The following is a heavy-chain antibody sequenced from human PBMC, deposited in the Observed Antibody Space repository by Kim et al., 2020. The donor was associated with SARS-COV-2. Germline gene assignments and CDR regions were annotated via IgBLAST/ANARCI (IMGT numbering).Heavy chain of an antibody. J-gene: IGHJ4*02. V-gene: IGHV3-48*02. CDR2: R. CDR3: AGGGKPNSFDY. Sequence: RYYANSVKGRFVISRDHAKNSLSLQMNSLVDEDTAVYYCAGGGKPNSFDYWGQGTLVTVSS.